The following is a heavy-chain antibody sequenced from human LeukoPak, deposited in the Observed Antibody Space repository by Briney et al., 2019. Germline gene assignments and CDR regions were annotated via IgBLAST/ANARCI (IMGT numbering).Heavy chain of an antibody. CDR3: ARLIAATGRLYFDY. J-gene: IGHJ4*02. CDR2: IYSGGNK. Sequence: PGGSLRLSCAASGFTDSSSYMSWVRQAPGKVLEYVSVIYSGGNKYYAGSVKGRFTISRDNSKNTVYLQMNSLRAEDTAVYYCARLIAATGRLYFDYWGQGTLVTVSS. V-gene: IGHV3-53*01. D-gene: IGHD6-13*01. CDR1: GFTDSSSY.